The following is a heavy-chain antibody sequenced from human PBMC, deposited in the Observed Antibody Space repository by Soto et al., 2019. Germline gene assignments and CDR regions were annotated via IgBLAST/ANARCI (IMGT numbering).Heavy chain of an antibody. D-gene: IGHD3-3*01. V-gene: IGHV3-23*03. CDR3: AILSD. J-gene: IGHJ4*02. CDR2: IYSDGTT. Sequence: PGGSLRLSXAASGFTFSSYAMSWVRQAPGKGLEWVSIIYSDGTTSYADSVKGRFTISRDNFKNTLHLQMNSLRAEDTAVYYCAILSDWGQGTLVTVSS. CDR1: GFTFSSYA.